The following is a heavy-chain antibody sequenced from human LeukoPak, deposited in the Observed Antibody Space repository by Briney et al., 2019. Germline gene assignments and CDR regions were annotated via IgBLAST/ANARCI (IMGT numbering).Heavy chain of an antibody. D-gene: IGHD6-19*01. V-gene: IGHV4-30-4*02. Sequence: SSETLSLTCTVSGGSISSGEYYWSWIRQPPGKGLEWIGYIYYSGNTYFNSSLKSRIIMSIDTSKNQFSLKLSSVTAADTAVYFCARDCRTNGWYGDYFDYWGQGTLVTVSS. CDR2: IYYSGNT. CDR1: GGSISSGEYY. CDR3: ARDCRTNGWYGDYFDY. J-gene: IGHJ4*02.